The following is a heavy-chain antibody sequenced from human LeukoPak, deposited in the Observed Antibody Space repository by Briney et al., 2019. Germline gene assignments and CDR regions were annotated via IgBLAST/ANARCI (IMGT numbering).Heavy chain of an antibody. V-gene: IGHV4-39*07. CDR2: INHSGST. CDR3: ARAPISSIAAAGRVRRFQH. CDR1: GGSISSSSYY. D-gene: IGHD6-13*01. Sequence: SETLSLTCAVSGGSISSSSYYWSWIRQPPGKGLEWIGEINHSGSTNYNPSLKSRVTISVDTSKNQFSLKLSSVTAADTAVYYCARAPISSIAAAGRVRRFQHWGQGTLVTVSS. J-gene: IGHJ1*01.